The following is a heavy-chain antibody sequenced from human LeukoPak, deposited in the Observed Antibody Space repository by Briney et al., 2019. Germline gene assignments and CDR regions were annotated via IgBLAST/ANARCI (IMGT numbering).Heavy chain of an antibody. CDR2: ITGSGGNT. J-gene: IGHJ4*02. CDR1: GFTFSNYA. CDR3: AKWGDYDVLTGYYVSDY. D-gene: IGHD3-9*01. V-gene: IGHV3-23*01. Sequence: GGSLRLSCAASGFTFSNYAMSWVRQAPGKGLEWVSAITGSGGNTYYADSVKGRFTISRDSSKDTVFLQMNSLRAEDTAVYYCAKWGDYDVLTGYYVSDYWGQGTLVTVSS.